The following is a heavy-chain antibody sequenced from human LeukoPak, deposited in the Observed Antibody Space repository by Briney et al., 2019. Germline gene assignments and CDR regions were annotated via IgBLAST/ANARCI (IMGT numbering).Heavy chain of an antibody. Sequence: CMNWVRQAPGKGLAWVANIKQDGSEKYYVDSVKGRFTISRDNAKNSLYLQMNSLRAEDTAVYYCAKGAYYDFWSGYYIPSFDYWGQGTLVTVSS. D-gene: IGHD3-3*01. CDR2: IKQDGSEK. J-gene: IGHJ4*02. CDR1: C. CDR3: AKGAYYDFWSGYYIPSFDY. V-gene: IGHV3-7*01.